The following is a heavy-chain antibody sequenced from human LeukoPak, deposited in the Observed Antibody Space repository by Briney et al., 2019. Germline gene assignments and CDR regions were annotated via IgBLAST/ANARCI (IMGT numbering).Heavy chain of an antibody. D-gene: IGHD2-15*01. CDR3: ARRSCSGATCYQRDY. Sequence: GESLKISCEGSGYRFTSYSIAWVRQMPGKGLEWMGIIYPSDSDTTYSPSFQGQVTISADKSISTAYLQWSSLKASDTAVYYCARRSCSGATCYQRDYWGQGTLVTVSS. CDR1: GYRFTSYS. J-gene: IGHJ4*02. V-gene: IGHV5-51*01. CDR2: IYPSDSDT.